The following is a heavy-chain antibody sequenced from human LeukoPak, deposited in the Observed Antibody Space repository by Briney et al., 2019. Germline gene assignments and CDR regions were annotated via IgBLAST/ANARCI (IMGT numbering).Heavy chain of an antibody. Sequence: GGSLRLSCVASGFNFSDYAMNWVRQAPGKGLEWVSAISGSGGTTHYADSVKGRFAISSGNSKNTLSLQMSHLRHEDTARYYCAKDRYSNYGNWFDPWGQGTQVTVFS. D-gene: IGHD4-11*01. V-gene: IGHV3-23*01. CDR1: GFNFSDYA. J-gene: IGHJ5*02. CDR3: AKDRYSNYGNWFDP. CDR2: ISGSGGTT.